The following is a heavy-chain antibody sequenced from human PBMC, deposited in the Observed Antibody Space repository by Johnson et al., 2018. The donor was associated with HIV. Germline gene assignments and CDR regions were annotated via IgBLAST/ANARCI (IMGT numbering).Heavy chain of an antibody. J-gene: IGHJ3*02. Sequence: QVQLVESGGGVVQPGRSLRLSCAASGFTFSSYAMHWVRQAPGKGLEGVAVISFDGSNKYYADPVKGRFTISRDNSKNTLYLEMNSLRAEDTAVYYCAKDFGLDWGNGFDIWGQGTMVTVSS. D-gene: IGHD3-16*01. CDR3: AKDFGLDWGNGFDI. V-gene: IGHV3-30-3*01. CDR1: GFTFSSYA. CDR2: ISFDGSNK.